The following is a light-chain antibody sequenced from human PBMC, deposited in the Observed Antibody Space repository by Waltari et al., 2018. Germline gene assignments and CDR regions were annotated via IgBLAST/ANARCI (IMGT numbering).Light chain of an antibody. Sequence: EIVLTQSPGTLSLSPGARATLSCRASKSVSSSYLAWYQQKPGQAPRVLIHGASNRATGIPDRCSGRGSGTDFTLTISRLEPEDCAVYYCQQYGSSPWTFGQGTKVEIK. CDR2: GAS. J-gene: IGKJ1*01. CDR3: QQYGSSPWT. V-gene: IGKV3-20*01. CDR1: KSVSSSY.